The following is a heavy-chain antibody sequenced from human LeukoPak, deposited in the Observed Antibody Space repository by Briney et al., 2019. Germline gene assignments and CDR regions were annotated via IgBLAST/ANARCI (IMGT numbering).Heavy chain of an antibody. D-gene: IGHD6-19*01. CDR3: ARDPDAVAGTNAFDI. Sequence: PSETLSLTCAVSGYSISSGYYWGWIRQPPGKGLEWIGTIYHSGTTYYNPSLKSRVTISVDTSKNQFSLNLSSVTAADTAVYYCARDPDAVAGTNAFDIWGQGTMVTVSS. J-gene: IGHJ3*02. CDR1: GYSISSGYY. CDR2: IYHSGTT. V-gene: IGHV4-38-2*02.